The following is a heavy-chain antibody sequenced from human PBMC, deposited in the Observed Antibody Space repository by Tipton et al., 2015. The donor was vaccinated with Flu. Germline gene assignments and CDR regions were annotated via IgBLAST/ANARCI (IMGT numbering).Heavy chain of an antibody. CDR3: ARQGAAAAYDY. Sequence: GSLRLSCAASGFTFSGYWMHWVRQAPGKGLMWVARVKPDGSYTNYADTVMGRFTISRDNAKNTLYLQMNSLRVDDTAVYYCARQGAAAAYDYWGQGTLVTVPS. J-gene: IGHJ4*02. CDR1: GFTFSGYW. D-gene: IGHD6-13*01. CDR2: VKPDGSYT. V-gene: IGHV3-74*01.